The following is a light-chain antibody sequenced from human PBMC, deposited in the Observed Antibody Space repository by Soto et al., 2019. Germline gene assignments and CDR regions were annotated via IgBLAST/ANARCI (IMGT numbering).Light chain of an antibody. CDR1: HIGSKN. J-gene: IGLJ2*01. V-gene: IGLV3-9*01. CDR3: QVWDSSTVV. Sequence: SYELTQPLSVSVALGQTARITCGGNHIGSKNVHWYQQKPGQAPVLVIYRDCNRPSGIPERFSGSNSGNTATLTISRAQAGDEADYYCQVWDSSTVVFGGGTKLTVL. CDR2: RDC.